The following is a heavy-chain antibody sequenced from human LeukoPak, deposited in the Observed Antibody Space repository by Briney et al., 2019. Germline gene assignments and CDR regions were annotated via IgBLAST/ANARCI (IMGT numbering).Heavy chain of an antibody. CDR1: GGSISSSNSY. CDR2: IYYSGTT. Sequence: SXTLSLTCAVSGGSISSSNSYWGWVRQPPGKGLEWIVTIYYSGTTYYKPSLESRLTISVDTSKNRFSLKLTSATAADTGIYYCARQNADYYYYYMDVWGRGTTITVSS. D-gene: IGHD3-10*01. V-gene: IGHV4-39*01. CDR3: ARQNADYYYYYMDV. J-gene: IGHJ6*03.